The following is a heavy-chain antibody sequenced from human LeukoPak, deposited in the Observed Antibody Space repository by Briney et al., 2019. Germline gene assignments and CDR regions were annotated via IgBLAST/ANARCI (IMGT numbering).Heavy chain of an antibody. V-gene: IGHV1-18*01. CDR1: GYTFTSYG. CDR2: ISTYNGNT. J-gene: IGHJ5*02. CDR3: AREPGIAVAGNWFDP. D-gene: IGHD6-19*01. Sequence: ASVKVSCKASGYTFTSYGISWVRQAPGQGLEWMGWISTYNGNTNYAQNLQGRVTMTTDTSTTTAYMELRSLRSDDTAVYYCAREPGIAVAGNWFDPWGQGTLVTVSS.